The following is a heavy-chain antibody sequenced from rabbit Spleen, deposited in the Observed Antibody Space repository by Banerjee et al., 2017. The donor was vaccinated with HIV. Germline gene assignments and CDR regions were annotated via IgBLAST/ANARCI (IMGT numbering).Heavy chain of an antibody. D-gene: IGHD1-1*01. CDR3: ARDLTDVIGWNFKL. Sequence: QSLEESGGDLVKPGASLTLTCTASGWSFSSYDYMCWVRQAPGKGLEWIACIYVGSGGSTYYANWAKGRFTISKTSSTTVTLQMTSLTAADTATYFCARDLTDVIGWNFKLWGPGTLVTVS. J-gene: IGHJ4*01. V-gene: IGHV1S40*01. CDR2: IYVGSGGST. CDR1: GWSFSSYDY.